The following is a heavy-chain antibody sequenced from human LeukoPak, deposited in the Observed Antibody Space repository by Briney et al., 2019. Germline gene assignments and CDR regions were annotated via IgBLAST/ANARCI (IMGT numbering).Heavy chain of an antibody. Sequence: SVEVSCKASGGTFSSYAISWVRQAPGQGLEWMGGIIPIFGTANYAQKFQGRVTITADESTSTAYMELSSLRSEDTAVYYCARAKDIVVVPAAISAFDIWGQGTMVTVSS. V-gene: IGHV1-69*13. CDR1: GGTFSSYA. D-gene: IGHD2-2*02. J-gene: IGHJ3*02. CDR2: IIPIFGTA. CDR3: ARAKDIVVVPAAISAFDI.